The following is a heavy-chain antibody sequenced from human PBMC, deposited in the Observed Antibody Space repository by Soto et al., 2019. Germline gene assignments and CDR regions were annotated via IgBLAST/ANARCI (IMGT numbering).Heavy chain of an antibody. CDR1: GGTFSTYS. CDR3: NTVSWSGEVVDI. V-gene: IGHV1-69*02. J-gene: IGHJ3*02. Sequence: QVQLVQSGAEVKKPGSSVKVSCKDSGGTFSTYSMFWVRQAPGQGLEWMGRIIPMLGERNYAQRFQDRVTITADKSTATVHMELSRLRSEDTALYYCNTVSWSGEVVDIWGQGKMVTVSS. CDR2: IIPMLGER. D-gene: IGHD2-21*01.